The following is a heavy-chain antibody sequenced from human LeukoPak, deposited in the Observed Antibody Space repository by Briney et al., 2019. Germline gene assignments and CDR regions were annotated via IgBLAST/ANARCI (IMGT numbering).Heavy chain of an antibody. D-gene: IGHD3-22*01. CDR1: GFTFDGYT. CDR2: ISWDGGST. CDR3: AKDSGYYYDGSGYSLDY. J-gene: IGHJ4*02. V-gene: IGHV3-43*01. Sequence: GGSLRLSCAASGFTFDGYTMHWVRQPPGEGLEWVSLISWDGGSTYYADSVKGRFTISRDNSRNSLYLRMNSLRTEDTALYYCAKDSGYYYDGSGYSLDYWGQGTLVTVSS.